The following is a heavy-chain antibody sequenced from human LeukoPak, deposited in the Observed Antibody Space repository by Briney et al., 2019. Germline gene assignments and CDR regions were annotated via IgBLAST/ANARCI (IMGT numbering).Heavy chain of an antibody. Sequence: GGSLRLSCAASGFTFSRYWMNWVRQAPGKGLEGVSYISSSGSTTYYADSVKGRFTISRDNAKNSLYLQMNSLRAEDTAVYYCARARGGSAHYFDCWGQGTLVTVSS. J-gene: IGHJ4*02. CDR3: ARARGGSAHYFDC. CDR1: GFTFSRYW. V-gene: IGHV3-48*04. D-gene: IGHD3-10*01. CDR2: ISSSGSTT.